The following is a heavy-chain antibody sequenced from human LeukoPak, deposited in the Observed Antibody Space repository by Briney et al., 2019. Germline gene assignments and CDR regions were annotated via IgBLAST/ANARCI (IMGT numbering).Heavy chain of an antibody. CDR2: ISYDGSNK. CDR1: GFTFSSYA. CDR3: ARDQGLNWFDP. Sequence: GRSLRLSCAASGFTFSSYAMHWVRQAPGKGLEWVAVISYDGSNKYYADSVKGRFTISRDNSKNTLYLQMNSLRAEDTAVYYCARDQGLNWFDPWGQGTLVTVYS. J-gene: IGHJ5*02. V-gene: IGHV3-30*01.